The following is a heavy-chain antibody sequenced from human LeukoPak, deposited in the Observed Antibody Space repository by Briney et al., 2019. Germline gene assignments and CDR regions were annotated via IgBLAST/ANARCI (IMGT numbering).Heavy chain of an antibody. J-gene: IGHJ4*02. V-gene: IGHV3-23*01. CDR3: AKAMSTDHYDSKGFYRVDFDS. CDR2: LSNSGGSGGTT. D-gene: IGHD3-22*01. Sequence: GGSLRLSCAASGFTFSTYAMSWVRQAPGKGLEWVSALSNSGGSGGTTYFADSVKGRFSISRDNSKSTLYLQLSSLTAEDTAAYYCAKAMSTDHYDSKGFYRVDFDSWGQGTLVTVSS. CDR1: GFTFSTYA.